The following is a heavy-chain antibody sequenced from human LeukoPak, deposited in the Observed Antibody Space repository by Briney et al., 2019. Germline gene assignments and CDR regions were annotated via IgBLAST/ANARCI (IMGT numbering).Heavy chain of an antibody. CDR1: GGTFSRYA. D-gene: IGHD3-10*01. CDR2: IIPILGIA. J-gene: IGHJ4*02. V-gene: IGHV1-69*04. CDR3: ARDLELRGA. Sequence: SVKVSCKASGGTFSRYAITWVRQAPGQGLEWMGRIIPILGIANYAQKFQGRVTITAGTSATTAYMELSSLRSEDTAVYYCARDLELRGAWGQGTLVTVSS.